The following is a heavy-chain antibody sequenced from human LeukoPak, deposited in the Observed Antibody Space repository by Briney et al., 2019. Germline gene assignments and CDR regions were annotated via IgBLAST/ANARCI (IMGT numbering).Heavy chain of an antibody. CDR3: ATEVRYYDSSGYYDH. V-gene: IGHV1-24*01. CDR1: GYTLTELS. Sequence: ASVEVSCKVSGYTLTELSMHWVRQAPGKGLEWMGGFDPEDGETIYAQKFQGRVTMTEDTSTDTAYMELSSLRSEDTAVYYCATEVRYYDSSGYYDHWGQGTLVTVSS. CDR2: FDPEDGET. J-gene: IGHJ5*02. D-gene: IGHD3-22*01.